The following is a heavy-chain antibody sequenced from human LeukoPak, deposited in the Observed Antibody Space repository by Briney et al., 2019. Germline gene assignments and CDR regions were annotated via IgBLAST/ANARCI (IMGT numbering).Heavy chain of an antibody. CDR3: ARERDSSGWYGTQWFDP. CDR2: IYTSGST. V-gene: IGHV4-4*07. D-gene: IGHD6-19*01. Sequence: SETLSLTCTVSGGSISSYYWSWIRQPAGKGLEWIGRIYTSGSTNYNPSLKSRVTMSVDTSKNQFSLKLSSVTAADTAVYYCARERDSSGWYGTQWFDPWGQGTLVTVSS. J-gene: IGHJ5*02. CDR1: GGSISSYY.